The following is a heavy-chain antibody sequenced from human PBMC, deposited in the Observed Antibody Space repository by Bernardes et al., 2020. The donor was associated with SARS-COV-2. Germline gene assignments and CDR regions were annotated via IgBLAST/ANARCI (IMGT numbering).Heavy chain of an antibody. V-gene: IGHV3-23*01. Sequence: GGSLRLSCAASGFIFSSHAMTWVRQAPGKGLEWVSSISDNGGSTNYADSVKGRFTISRDNAENTLYLQLDSLRAEDTATYYCARVSSGWYPAWFDPWGQGTLVTVSS. D-gene: IGHD6-19*01. CDR2: ISDNGGST. J-gene: IGHJ5*02. CDR3: ARVSSGWYPAWFDP. CDR1: GFIFSSHA.